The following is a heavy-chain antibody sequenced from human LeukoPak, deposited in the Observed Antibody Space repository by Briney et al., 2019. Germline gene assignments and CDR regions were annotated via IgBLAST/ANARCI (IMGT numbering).Heavy chain of an antibody. J-gene: IGHJ4*02. D-gene: IGHD3-16*01. CDR2: INLNSGGT. Sequence: GSVKVSCKASGYTLTGFYIHWVWQAPGQGVEWMGWINLNSGGTDFAQNFQRRVTMTSDTSNSTAYMELSSLRSDDTAVYYGARVGSDDWRSLVYIDYWGQGSLVTVSS. CDR1: GYTLTGFY. CDR3: ARVGSDDWRSLVYIDY. V-gene: IGHV1-2*02.